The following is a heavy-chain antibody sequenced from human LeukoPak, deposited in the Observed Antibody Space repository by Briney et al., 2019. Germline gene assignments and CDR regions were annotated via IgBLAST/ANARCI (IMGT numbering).Heavy chain of an antibody. CDR2: SYTSGST. CDR3: ARGTPGYSSSWYRENDAFDI. D-gene: IGHD6-13*01. CDR1: GGSISSGSYY. Sequence: SQTLYLTCTVSGGSISSGSYYWSWIRQPAGKGLEWIGRSYTSGSTNYHPSLKRRVTISVDTSKHQFSLKLSSVTAAETAVYYCARGTPGYSSSWYRENDAFDIRGQGTMVTVSS. J-gene: IGHJ3*02. V-gene: IGHV4-61*02.